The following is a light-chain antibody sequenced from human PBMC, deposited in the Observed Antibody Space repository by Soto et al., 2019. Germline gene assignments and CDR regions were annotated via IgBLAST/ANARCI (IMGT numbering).Light chain of an antibody. J-gene: IGKJ4*01. Sequence: EIVLTQSPGTLSLSAGERATLSCRASQSITSSYLAWYQQKPGQAPRLLIHDASSRATGIPDRFSGSGSGTDFTLTISRLEPEDFAVYYCQQYGSSVLTFGGGTKVEIK. CDR1: QSITSSY. V-gene: IGKV3-20*01. CDR3: QQYGSSVLT. CDR2: DAS.